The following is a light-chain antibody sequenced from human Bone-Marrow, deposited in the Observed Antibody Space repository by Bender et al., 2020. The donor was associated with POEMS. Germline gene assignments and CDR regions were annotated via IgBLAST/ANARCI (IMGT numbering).Light chain of an antibody. CDR2: EVT. Sequence: QSALTQPPSASGSPGQSVTISCTGTSSDIGDYARVSWYQKSPGAAPKLLIYEVTHRPSGVPDRFSGSKSGSTASLTISGLQAEDEADYYCGSYTSSSTSYVFGSGTTVTVL. V-gene: IGLV2-18*02. CDR1: SSDIGDYAR. J-gene: IGLJ1*01. CDR3: GSYTSSSTSYV.